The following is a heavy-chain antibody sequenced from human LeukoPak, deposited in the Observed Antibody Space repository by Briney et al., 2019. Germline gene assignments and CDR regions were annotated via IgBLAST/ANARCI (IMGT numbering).Heavy chain of an antibody. J-gene: IGHJ3*02. Sequence: GGSLRLSCAATGFTFSSYAMSWVRQAPGKGLEWVSAISGSGGSTYYADSVKGRFTISRDNSKNTLYLQMNSLRAEDTAVYYCAKDTSKLTMVRGDDIWGQGTMVTVSS. D-gene: IGHD3-10*01. V-gene: IGHV3-23*01. CDR3: AKDTSKLTMVRGDDI. CDR1: GFTFSSYA. CDR2: ISGSGGST.